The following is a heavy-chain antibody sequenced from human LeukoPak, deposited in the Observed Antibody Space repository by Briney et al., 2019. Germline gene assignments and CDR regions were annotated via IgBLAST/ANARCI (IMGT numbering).Heavy chain of an antibody. CDR2: IRSKANSYAT. CDR1: GFTFSGSA. Sequence: GGSLRLSCAASGFTFSGSAMHWVRQASGKGLEWVGRIRSKANSYATAYAASVKGRFTISRDDSKNTAYLQMNSLKTEDTAVYCCTRQSRDGYPDIWGQGTMVTVSS. V-gene: IGHV3-73*01. CDR3: TRQSRDGYPDI. D-gene: IGHD5-24*01. J-gene: IGHJ3*02.